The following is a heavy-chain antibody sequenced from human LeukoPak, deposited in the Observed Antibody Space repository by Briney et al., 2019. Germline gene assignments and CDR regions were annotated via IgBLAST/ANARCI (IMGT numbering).Heavy chain of an antibody. J-gene: IGHJ3*02. CDR3: AKVGLAGTSGYGAFDI. CDR1: GFTFSTYT. CDR2: FDSSSNYI. D-gene: IGHD3-22*01. V-gene: IGHV3-21*01. Sequence: GGSLRLCCAASGFTFSTYTMNWVRQAPGKGLDWVSSFDSSSNYIYYADSVEGRFTISRDNAKNSLFLQMNSLRVEDTAVYYCAKVGLAGTSGYGAFDIWGQGTMVTVSS.